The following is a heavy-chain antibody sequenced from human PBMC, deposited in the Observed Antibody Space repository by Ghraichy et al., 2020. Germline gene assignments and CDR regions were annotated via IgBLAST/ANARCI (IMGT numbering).Heavy chain of an antibody. V-gene: IGHV3-48*01. CDR2: ISSSSSTI. CDR1: GFTFSSYS. D-gene: IGHD6-19*01. CDR3: ARDMYSSGWYPSWFDP. Sequence: GGSLRLSCAASGFTFSSYSMNWVRQAPGKGLEWVSYISSSSSTIYYADSVKGRFTISRDNAKNSLYLQMNSLRAEDTAVYYCARDMYSSGWYPSWFDPWGQGTLVTVSS. J-gene: IGHJ5*02.